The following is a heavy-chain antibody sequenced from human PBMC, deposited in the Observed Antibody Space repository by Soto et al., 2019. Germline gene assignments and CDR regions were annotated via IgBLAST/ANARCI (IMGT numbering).Heavy chain of an antibody. Sequence: ASVKVSCKASGYTFTGYYMHWVRQAPGQGLEWMGWSNPNSGGTNYAQKFQGRVTMTRDTSISTAYMELSRLRSDDTAVYYCARDRCGSTLSIVGATIDYWGQGTLVTVSS. D-gene: IGHD1-26*01. J-gene: IGHJ4*02. V-gene: IGHV1-2*02. CDR2: SNPNSGGT. CDR1: GYTFTGYY. CDR3: ARDRCGSTLSIVGATIDY.